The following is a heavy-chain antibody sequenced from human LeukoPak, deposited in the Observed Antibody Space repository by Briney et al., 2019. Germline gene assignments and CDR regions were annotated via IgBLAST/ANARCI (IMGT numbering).Heavy chain of an antibody. D-gene: IGHD6-19*01. CDR2: IYYSGTT. CDR1: GESISSYY. J-gene: IGHJ4*02. V-gene: IGHV4-59*01. CDR3: ARGGSGWSQFDY. Sequence: SETLSLTCTVSGESISSYYWSWIRQPPGKGLEWIGYIYYSGTTNYNPSLKSRVTISVDTSKNQFSLKLSSVTAADTAVYYCARGGSGWSQFDYWGQGIHVIVSS.